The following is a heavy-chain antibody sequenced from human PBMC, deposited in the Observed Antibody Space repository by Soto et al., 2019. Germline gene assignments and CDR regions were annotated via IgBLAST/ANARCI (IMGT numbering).Heavy chain of an antibody. V-gene: IGHV4-39*01. Sequence: SETLSLTCTVSGGSISDISYCWGWIRQPPGKGLQWIGCMFYSGATYYNPSLKNRVTLSVDTSNNEFSLKLVSVTAPDTAVYYCARHKSGSDCLDPWGQGTLVTVSS. J-gene: IGHJ5*02. D-gene: IGHD2-21*02. CDR3: ARHKSGSDCLDP. CDR2: MFYSGAT. CDR1: GGSISDISYC.